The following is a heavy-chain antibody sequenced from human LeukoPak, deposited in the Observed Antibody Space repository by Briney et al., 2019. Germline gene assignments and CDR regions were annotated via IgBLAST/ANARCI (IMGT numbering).Heavy chain of an antibody. J-gene: IGHJ4*02. CDR2: ISSSSSYI. Sequence: PGGSLRLSCAASGFTFSSYSMNWVRQAPGKGLEWGSSISSSSSYIYYADSVKGRFTIARDNAKNSLYLQMNSLRAEDTGVYYCAIVRGVYSYGHPYYFDYWGQGTLVTVSS. D-gene: IGHD5-18*01. CDR3: AIVRGVYSYGHPYYFDY. V-gene: IGHV3-21*01. CDR1: GFTFSSYS.